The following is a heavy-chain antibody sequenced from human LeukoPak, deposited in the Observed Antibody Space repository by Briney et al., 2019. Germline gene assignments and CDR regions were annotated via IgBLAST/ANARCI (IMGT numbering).Heavy chain of an antibody. CDR1: GFTFDDYA. Sequence: PGRSLRLSCAASGFTFDDYAMHWVRQAPGKGLEWVSGISWNSGSIGYADSVKGRFTISRDNAKNSLYLQMNSLRAEDTALYYCAKSKGIAPRGYYFDYWGQGTLVTVSS. V-gene: IGHV3-9*01. CDR3: AKSKGIAPRGYYFDY. D-gene: IGHD6-13*01. CDR2: ISWNSGSI. J-gene: IGHJ4*02.